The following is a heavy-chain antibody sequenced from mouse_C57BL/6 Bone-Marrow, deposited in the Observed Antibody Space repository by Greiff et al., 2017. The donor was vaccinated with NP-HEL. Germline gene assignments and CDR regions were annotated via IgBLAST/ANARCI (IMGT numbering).Heavy chain of an antibody. CDR2: IRSKSNNYAT. CDR1: GFSFNTYA. Sequence: EVQVVESGGGLVQPKGSLKLSCAASGFSFNTYAMNWVRQAPGKGLEWVARIRSKSNNYATYYADSVKDRFTISRDDSESMLYLQMNNLKTEDTAMYYCVRHGADYYGSRGFAYWGQGTLVTVSA. D-gene: IGHD1-1*01. CDR3: VRHGADYYGSRGFAY. V-gene: IGHV10-1*01. J-gene: IGHJ3*01.